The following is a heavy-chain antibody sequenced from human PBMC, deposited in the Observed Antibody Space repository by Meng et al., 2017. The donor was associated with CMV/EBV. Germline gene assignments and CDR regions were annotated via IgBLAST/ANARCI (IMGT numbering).Heavy chain of an antibody. CDR3: AREGKKGPAFDI. Sequence: GESLKISCAASGFTFTNYGMHWVRQAPGKGLEWVSYISSSGSTIYYADSVKGRFTISRDNAKNSLYLQMNSLRAEDTAVYYCAREGKKGPAFDIWGQGTMVTVSS. V-gene: IGHV3-48*03. CDR2: ISSSGSTI. J-gene: IGHJ3*02. CDR1: GFTFTNYG.